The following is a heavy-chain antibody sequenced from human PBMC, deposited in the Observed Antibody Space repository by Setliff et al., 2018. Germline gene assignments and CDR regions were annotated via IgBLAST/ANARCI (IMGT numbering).Heavy chain of an antibody. CDR2: IGGSTI. D-gene: IGHD7-27*01. CDR3: ARYGVGDRNWGRYYFDY. CDR1: GFSFSSYT. J-gene: IGHJ4*02. V-gene: IGHV3-48*04. Sequence: GSLRLSCAASGFSFSSYTMNWVRQAPGKGLEWISSIGGSTIYYADSVKGRFTISRDNAKNSLYLQMNSLRAEDTAVYYCARYGVGDRNWGRYYFDYWGQGTLVTVSS.